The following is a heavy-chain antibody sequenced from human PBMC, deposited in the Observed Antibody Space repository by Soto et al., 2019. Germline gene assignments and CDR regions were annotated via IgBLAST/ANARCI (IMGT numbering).Heavy chain of an antibody. CDR3: ARRGYGMDV. J-gene: IGHJ6*02. CDR2: IYYSGST. Sequence: PSETLSLTCTVSGGSVSSGSYYWSWIRQPPGKGLEWIGYIYYSGSTNYNPSLKSRVTISVDTSKNQFSLKLSSVTAADTAVYYCARRGYGMDVWGQGTTVTVSS. CDR1: GGSVSSGSYY. V-gene: IGHV4-61*01.